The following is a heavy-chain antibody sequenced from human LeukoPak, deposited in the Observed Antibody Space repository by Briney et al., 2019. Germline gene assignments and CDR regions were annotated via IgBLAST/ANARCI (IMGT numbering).Heavy chain of an antibody. CDR2: IIPIFGTA. J-gene: IGHJ5*02. CDR3: ARAPLYYGSGSLLGWFDP. Sequence: ASVKVSCKASGYTFTGYYMHWVRQAPGQGLEWMGGIIPIFGTANYAQKLQGRVTMTTDTTTSTAYMELRSLRSDDTAVYYCARAPLYYGSGSLLGWFDPWGRGTLVTVSS. CDR1: GYTFTGYY. D-gene: IGHD3-10*01. V-gene: IGHV1-18*04.